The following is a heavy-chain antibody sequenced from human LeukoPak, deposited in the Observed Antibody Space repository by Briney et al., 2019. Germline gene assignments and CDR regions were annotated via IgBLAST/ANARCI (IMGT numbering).Heavy chain of an antibody. CDR3: ARDYPTLLWYYTPPDS. CDR2: INPSGGST. D-gene: IGHD3-10*01. J-gene: IGHJ4*02. CDR1: GYTFTSYY. V-gene: IGHV1-46*01. Sequence: ASVKVSCKASGYTFTSYYMHWVRQAPGQGLEWMGIINPSGGSTSYAQKFQGRVTMTTDTSTSTAYMELRSLRSDDTAVYYCARDYPTLLWYYTPPDSWGQGTLVTVSS.